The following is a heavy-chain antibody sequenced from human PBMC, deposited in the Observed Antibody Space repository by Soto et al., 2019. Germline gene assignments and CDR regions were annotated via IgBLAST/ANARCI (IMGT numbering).Heavy chain of an antibody. CDR2: IDPSSGTT. CDR3: ARGAVVVPNGLIAGMDV. V-gene: IGHV1-46*01. CDR1: GYTFTSYG. Sequence: ASVKVSCKASGYTFTSYGISWVRQAPGQGLEWMGIIDPSSGTTSYTQKFQERVTMTRDTSMSTVYMELSRLRSEDTAVYYCARGAVVVPNGLIAGMDVWGLGTTVTVSS. D-gene: IGHD2-15*01. J-gene: IGHJ6*02.